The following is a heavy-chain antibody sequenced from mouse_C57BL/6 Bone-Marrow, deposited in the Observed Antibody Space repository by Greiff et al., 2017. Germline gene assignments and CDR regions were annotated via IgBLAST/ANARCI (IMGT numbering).Heavy chain of an antibody. D-gene: IGHD2-4*01. CDR2: IYPGNSDT. Sequence: EVQLQQSGTVLARPGASVKMSCKTSGYTFTSYWLHWVKQRPGQGLEWIGAIYPGNSDTSYNQKFKGKAKLTAVTSASTHYMALSSLTNEDSAVYFCTRGRYYDYDDGYWYFDVWGTGTTVTVSS. J-gene: IGHJ1*03. CDR3: TRGRYYDYDDGYWYFDV. V-gene: IGHV1-5*01. CDR1: GYTFTSYW.